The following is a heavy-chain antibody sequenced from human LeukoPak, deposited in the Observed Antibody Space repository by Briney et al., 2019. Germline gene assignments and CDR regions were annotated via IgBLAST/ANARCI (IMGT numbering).Heavy chain of an antibody. D-gene: IGHD2-15*01. CDR2: ISWNSGSI. Sequence: PGGSLRLSCAASGFTFDDYAMHWVRQAPGKGLERVSGISWNSGSIDYADSVKGRFTISRDNAKNSLYLQMNSLRAEDMALYYCAKSKEDCCGSFDPWGQGTLVTVSS. CDR3: AKSKEDCCGSFDP. J-gene: IGHJ5*02. V-gene: IGHV3-9*03. CDR1: GFTFDDYA.